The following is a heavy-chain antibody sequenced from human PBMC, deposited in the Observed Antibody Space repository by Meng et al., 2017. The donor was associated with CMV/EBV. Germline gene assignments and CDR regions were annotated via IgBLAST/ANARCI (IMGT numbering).Heavy chain of an antibody. CDR2: ISAYNGNT. Sequence: ASVKVSCKASGYTFTSYGISWVRQAPGQGLEWMGWISAYNGNTNYAQKLQGRVTMTTDTSTSTAYMELRSLRSDDTAVYYCARGVVVVVAATPWTGGMDVWGQGTTVTVSS. J-gene: IGHJ6*02. D-gene: IGHD2-15*01. V-gene: IGHV1-18*01. CDR3: ARGVVVVVAATPWTGGMDV. CDR1: GYTFTSYG.